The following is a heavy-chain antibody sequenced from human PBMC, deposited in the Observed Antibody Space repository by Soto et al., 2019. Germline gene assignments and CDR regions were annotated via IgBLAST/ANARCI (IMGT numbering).Heavy chain of an antibody. CDR3: ARVELGYCSGGSCYSSPAFEI. J-gene: IGHJ3*02. D-gene: IGHD2-15*01. CDR2: ISYDGRNK. V-gene: IGHV3-30*04. CDR1: GFTFSSYA. Sequence: GGSLRLSCAASGFTFSSYAMDWVRQAPGKGLEWVAVISYDGRNKYYADSVKGRFTISRDNSKNTLYLQMNSLRAEDTAVYYCARVELGYCSGGSCYSSPAFEIWGQGTMVTVSS.